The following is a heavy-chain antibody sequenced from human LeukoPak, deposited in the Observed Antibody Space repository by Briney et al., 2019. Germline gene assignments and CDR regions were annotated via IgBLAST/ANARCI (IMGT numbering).Heavy chain of an antibody. Sequence: KSGGSLRLSCAASGFTFNDYYMSWIRQAPGEGLEWISYISGSGDRIYYADSVKGRFTISRDNAKNSLYLQLNSLRAEDTAVYYCARDRRLERHPFDYWGQGTLVTVSS. CDR1: GFTFNDYY. D-gene: IGHD1-1*01. J-gene: IGHJ4*02. CDR2: ISGSGDRI. CDR3: ARDRRLERHPFDY. V-gene: IGHV3-11*01.